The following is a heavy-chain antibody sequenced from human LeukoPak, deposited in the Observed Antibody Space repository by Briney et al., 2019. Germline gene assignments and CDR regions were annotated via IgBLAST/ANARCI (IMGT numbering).Heavy chain of an antibody. J-gene: IGHJ4*02. D-gene: IGHD3-10*01. CDR1: GFTFSNYA. CDR3: AKDWVVRGVISY. CDR2: ISYDGNNK. V-gene: IGHV3-30*18. Sequence: GGSLRLSCGASGFTFSNYALSWVRQAPGKGLEWVAGISYDGNNKYYAESVKGRFTISRDNSKNTLYLQMNSLRAEDTAVYYCAKDWVVRGVISYWGQGTLVTVSS.